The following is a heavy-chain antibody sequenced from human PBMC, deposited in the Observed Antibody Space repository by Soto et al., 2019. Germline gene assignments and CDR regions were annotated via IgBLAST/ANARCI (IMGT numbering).Heavy chain of an antibody. V-gene: IGHV3-7*01. D-gene: IGHD2-2*02. CDR2: IKQDGSEK. CDR1: GFTFSSYW. CDR3: ARVNTPLSNYYYGMDV. J-gene: IGHJ6*02. Sequence: TGGSLRLSCAASGFTFSSYWMSWVRQAPGKGLEWVANIKQDGSEKYYVDSVKGRFTISRDNAKNSLYLQMNSLRAEDTAVYYCARVNTPLSNYYYGMDVWGQGTTVTVSS.